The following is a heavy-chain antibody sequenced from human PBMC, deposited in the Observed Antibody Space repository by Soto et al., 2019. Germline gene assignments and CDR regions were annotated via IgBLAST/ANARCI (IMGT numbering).Heavy chain of an antibody. CDR2: IKAYSGNT. CDR1: GYTFPTST. V-gene: IGHV1-18*01. J-gene: IGHJ4*02. D-gene: IGHD4-17*01. CDR3: AFADYGDDDY. Sequence: QLQLVQSGAEAKKPGASVKVSCKASGYTFPTSTISWVRQAPGQGLEWMGWIKAYSGNTNYAQKLQGRVTMTPDTSTNTAYMELRSLTTDDTAIYYCAFADYGDDDYWGQGTLVTVSS.